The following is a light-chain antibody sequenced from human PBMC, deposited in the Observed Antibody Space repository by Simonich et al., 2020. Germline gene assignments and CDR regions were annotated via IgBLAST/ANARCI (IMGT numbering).Light chain of an antibody. V-gene: IGKV4-1*01. CDR1: QSVLYSSNNKNY. CDR2: GAS. CDR3: QQYYSTPLT. J-gene: IGKJ4*01. Sequence: DIVMTPSPDSLAVSLGERATINCKSSQSVLYSSNNKNYLAWYQQKTGQPPKLLIYGASTRESGVPDRFSGSGSGTDFTLTISSLQAEDGAVYYCQQYYSTPLTFVGGTKVEIK.